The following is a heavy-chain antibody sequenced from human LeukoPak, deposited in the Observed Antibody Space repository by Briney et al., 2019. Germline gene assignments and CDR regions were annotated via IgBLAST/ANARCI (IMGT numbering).Heavy chain of an antibody. J-gene: IGHJ4*02. D-gene: IGHD6-19*01. Sequence: GASVKVSCKASGYTLTSYGISWVRQAPGQGLEWMGWISAYNGNTNYAQKLQGGVTMTTDTSTSTAYMELRSLRSDDTAVYYCARSDGYSSGLTPFDYWGQGTLVTVSS. CDR2: ISAYNGNT. CDR3: ARSDGYSSGLTPFDY. CDR1: GYTLTSYG. V-gene: IGHV1-18*01.